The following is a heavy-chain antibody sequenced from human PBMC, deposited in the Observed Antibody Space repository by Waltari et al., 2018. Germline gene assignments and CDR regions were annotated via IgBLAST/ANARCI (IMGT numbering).Heavy chain of an antibody. V-gene: IGHV3-9*01. Sequence: VHMVESGGGLVRPGRSLRLSCAASGLIFVDYGTDWVRQAPGKGLGWVAGINWNSGTIHYADSVKGRFTSSRDNAENSLYLQMNSLTTEDTAVYYCTKDMDGATAMAPRLDFWGQGTLVTVSS. CDR3: TKDMDGATAMAPRLDF. J-gene: IGHJ4*02. CDR1: GLIFVDYG. CDR2: INWNSGTI. D-gene: IGHD5-18*01.